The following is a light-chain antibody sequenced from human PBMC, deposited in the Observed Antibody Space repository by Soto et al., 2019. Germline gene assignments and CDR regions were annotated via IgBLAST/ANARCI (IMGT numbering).Light chain of an antibody. J-gene: IGKJ5*01. Sequence: DIQMTQSPSSVSASVGDRVTITCRASQGISSWLAWYQKKPGKAPKLMIYAASSLQSGVPSRFSGSGSGTDFTLTISSLQPEDFATYYCQQANSFPLTLGQGTRLEIK. V-gene: IGKV1-12*01. CDR1: QGISSW. CDR2: AAS. CDR3: QQANSFPLT.